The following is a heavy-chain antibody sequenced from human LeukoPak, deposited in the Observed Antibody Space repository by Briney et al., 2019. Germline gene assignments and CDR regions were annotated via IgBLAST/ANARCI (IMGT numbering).Heavy chain of an antibody. V-gene: IGHV3-21*01. Sequence: GRSLRLSCAASGFTFSSYSMNWVRQAPGKGLEWVSSISSSSSYIYYADSVKGRFTISRDNAKNSLYLQMNSLRAEDTAVYYCARALDYSGSYSDYWGQGTLVTVSS. J-gene: IGHJ4*02. D-gene: IGHD1-26*01. CDR1: GFTFSSYS. CDR3: ARALDYSGSYSDY. CDR2: ISSSSSYI.